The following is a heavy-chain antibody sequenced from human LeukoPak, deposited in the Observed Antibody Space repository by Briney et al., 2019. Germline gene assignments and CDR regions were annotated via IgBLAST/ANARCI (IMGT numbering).Heavy chain of an antibody. V-gene: IGHV3-48*03. Sequence: PGGSLRLSCAASGFTFSSYEMNWVRQAPGKGLEWVSYISSSGSTIYYADSVKGRFTISRDNAKNSLYLQMNSLRAEDTAVYYCAREPPPIAVAGHEAFDIWGQGTKVTVSS. J-gene: IGHJ3*02. CDR3: AREPPPIAVAGHEAFDI. CDR2: ISSSGSTI. D-gene: IGHD6-19*01. CDR1: GFTFSSYE.